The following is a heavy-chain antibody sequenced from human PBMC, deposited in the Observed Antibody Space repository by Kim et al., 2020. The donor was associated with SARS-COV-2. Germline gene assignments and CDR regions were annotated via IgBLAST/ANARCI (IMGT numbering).Heavy chain of an antibody. V-gene: IGHV4-34*01. D-gene: IGHD3-9*01. J-gene: IGHJ4*01. Sequence: SQTLSLTCAVYGGSFSGYYWSWIRQPPGKGLEWIGEINHSGSTNYNPSLKSRVTISVDTSKNQFSLKLSSVTAADTAVYYCARAGGYDILTGYPRPGGFD. CDR1: GGSFSGYY. CDR2: INHSGST. CDR3: ARAGGYDILTGYPRPGGFD.